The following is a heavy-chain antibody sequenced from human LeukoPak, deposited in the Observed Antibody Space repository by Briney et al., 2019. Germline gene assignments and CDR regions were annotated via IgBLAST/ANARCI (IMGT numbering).Heavy chain of an antibody. CDR3: AKRHYDFWSVYGMDV. J-gene: IGHJ6*02. V-gene: IGHV3-23*01. CDR1: GFTFSSYA. D-gene: IGHD3-3*01. CDR2: ISGSGGST. Sequence: GGSLRLSCAASGFTFSSYAMSWVRQAPGKGLEWVSAISGSGGSTYYADSVKGRFTISRDNSNNTLYLQMNSLRAEDPAVYYCAKRHYDFWSVYGMDVWGQGTTVTVSS.